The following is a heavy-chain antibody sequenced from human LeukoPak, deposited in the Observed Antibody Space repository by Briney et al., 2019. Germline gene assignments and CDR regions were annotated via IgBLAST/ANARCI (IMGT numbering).Heavy chain of an antibody. V-gene: IGHV4-34*01. CDR3: ARHSYPYYYGSGRKYYFDY. CDR2: INHSGST. D-gene: IGHD3-10*01. Sequence: PSETLSLTCAVYGGSFSGYYWSWIRQPPGKGLEWIGEINHSGSTNYNPSLKSRVTMSVDTSKNQLSLKLSSVTAADTAVYYCARHSYPYYYGSGRKYYFDYWGQGTLVTVSS. CDR1: GGSFSGYY. J-gene: IGHJ4*02.